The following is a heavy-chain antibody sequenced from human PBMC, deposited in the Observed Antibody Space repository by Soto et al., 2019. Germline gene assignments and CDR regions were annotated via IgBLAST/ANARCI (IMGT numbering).Heavy chain of an antibody. CDR3: AGQGGSSYWYVEPRFDY. D-gene: IGHD2-15*01. CDR2: INIGNGNT. Sequence: GASVKVSCKVSGFTLTSSAVHWVRQAPGQGLEWMGWINIGNGNTRYSQKFQGTVTITRDTSASTVYMDLSSLRSEDTAVYYCAGQGGSSYWYVEPRFDYWGQGTLVTVSS. CDR1: GFTLTSSA. V-gene: IGHV1-3*04. J-gene: IGHJ4*02.